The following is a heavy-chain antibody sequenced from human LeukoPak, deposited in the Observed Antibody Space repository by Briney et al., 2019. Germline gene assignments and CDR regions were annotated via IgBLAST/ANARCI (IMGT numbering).Heavy chain of an antibody. V-gene: IGHV3-15*01. J-gene: IGHJ4*02. CDR1: GFTFSDYY. CDR3: TPLPEMATKEFDY. Sequence: GSLRLSCAASGFTFSDYYMSWVRQAPGKGLEWVGRIKSKTDGGTTDYAAPVKGRFTISRDDSKNTLYLQMNSLKTEDTAVYYCTPLPEMATKEFDYWGQGTLVTVSS. CDR2: IKSKTDGGTT. D-gene: IGHD5-24*01.